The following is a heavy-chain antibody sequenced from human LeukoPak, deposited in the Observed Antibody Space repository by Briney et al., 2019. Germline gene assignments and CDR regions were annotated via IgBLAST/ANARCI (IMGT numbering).Heavy chain of an antibody. CDR3: AKYYYDRSVGPFDY. D-gene: IGHD3-22*01. V-gene: IGHV5-51*01. J-gene: IGHJ4*02. CDR2: IYPGDSDI. Sequence: GESLKISCKGSGYSFTTYWIGWVRQMPGKGLEWMGIIYPGDSDIRYSPSFQGQVTFSADKSISTAYLQWSSLKASDTAMYYCAKYYYDRSVGPFDYWGQGTLVTVSS. CDR1: GYSFTTYW.